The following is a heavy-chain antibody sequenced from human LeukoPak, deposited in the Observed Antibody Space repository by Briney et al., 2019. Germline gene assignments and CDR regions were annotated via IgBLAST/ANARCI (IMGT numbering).Heavy chain of an antibody. D-gene: IGHD4/OR15-4a*01. CDR3: AREMGAGYNYYYGMDV. CDR1: GFTFSSYS. Sequence: GGSLRLSCAASGFTFSSYSMNWVRQAPGKGLEWVSSISSSSSYIYYADSVKGRFTISRDNAKNSLYLQMNSLRAEDTAVYYCAREMGAGYNYYYGMDVWGKGTTVTVSS. J-gene: IGHJ6*04. V-gene: IGHV3-21*01. CDR2: ISSSSSYI.